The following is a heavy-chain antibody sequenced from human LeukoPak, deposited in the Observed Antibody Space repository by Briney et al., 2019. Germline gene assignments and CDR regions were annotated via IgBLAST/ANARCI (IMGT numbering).Heavy chain of an antibody. Sequence: ASVKVSCKASGYTFTSYGISWVRQAPVHGLDWMGWISAYNGNASYAQKLQGRVTMTTDTSTSTAYMELRSLRSDDTAVYYCAREAYYDFWSGYYWRGKPNYGMDVWGQGTTVTVSS. CDR1: GYTFTSYG. CDR3: AREAYYDFWSGYYWRGKPNYGMDV. CDR2: ISAYNGNA. J-gene: IGHJ6*02. V-gene: IGHV1-18*01. D-gene: IGHD3-3*01.